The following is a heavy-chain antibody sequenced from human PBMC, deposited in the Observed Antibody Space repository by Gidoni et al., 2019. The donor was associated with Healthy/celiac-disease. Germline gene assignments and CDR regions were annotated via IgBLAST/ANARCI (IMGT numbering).Heavy chain of an antibody. V-gene: IGHV3-74*01. CDR3: ARGSRAGYYLDY. CDR2: INSDGSST. Sequence: EVQLVESGGGLVQPVGSLRLSCAASGFPFSSYWMHWVRQAPGKGLVWVSRINSDGSSTSYADSMKGRFTISRDNAKNTLYLQMNSLRAEDTAVYYCARGSRAGYYLDYWGQGTLVTVSS. J-gene: IGHJ4*02. CDR1: GFPFSSYW. D-gene: IGHD3-9*01.